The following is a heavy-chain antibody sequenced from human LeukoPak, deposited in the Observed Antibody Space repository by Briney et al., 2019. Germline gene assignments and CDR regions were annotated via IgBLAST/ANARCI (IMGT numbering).Heavy chain of an antibody. CDR2: ISGDGGGYT. D-gene: IGHD3-10*01. V-gene: IGHV3-23*01. J-gene: IGHJ4*02. Sequence: GGSLRLSCTASRFTFTDYAMSWVRQAPGGGLEWVSAISGDGGGYTYYADSGKGRFTISRVNSKNTLYLEMNSLRAEDTAVYYCAKDLTSGSGSYDYWGQGTLVTVSS. CDR3: AKDLTSGSGSYDY. CDR1: RFTFTDYA.